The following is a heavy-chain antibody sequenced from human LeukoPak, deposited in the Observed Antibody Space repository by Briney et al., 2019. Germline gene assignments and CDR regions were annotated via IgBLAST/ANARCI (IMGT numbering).Heavy chain of an antibody. CDR1: GGSISSYY. V-gene: IGHV4-59*08. D-gene: IGHD2-15*01. CDR3: ARQVDWLDP. Sequence: PSETLSLTCTVSGGSISSYYWSWIRQPPGKGLEWIGYIYYSGSTNYNPSLKSRVTISVDTSKNQFSLKLSSVTAADTAVYYCARQVDWLDPWGQGTLVTVSS. CDR2: IYYSGST. J-gene: IGHJ5*02.